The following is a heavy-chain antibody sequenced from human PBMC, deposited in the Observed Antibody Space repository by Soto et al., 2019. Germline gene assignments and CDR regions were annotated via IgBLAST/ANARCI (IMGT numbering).Heavy chain of an antibody. CDR3: ARGLNPERTSHAKDFDY. J-gene: IGHJ4*02. Sequence: GASVKVSCKASGYTFTSYDINWVRQATGQGLEWMGWMNPNSGNTGYAQKFQGRVTMTRNTSISTAYMELSSLRSEDTAVYYCARGLNPERTSHAKDFDYWGQGTLVTVSS. V-gene: IGHV1-8*01. CDR2: MNPNSGNT. D-gene: IGHD2-8*01. CDR1: GYTFTSYD.